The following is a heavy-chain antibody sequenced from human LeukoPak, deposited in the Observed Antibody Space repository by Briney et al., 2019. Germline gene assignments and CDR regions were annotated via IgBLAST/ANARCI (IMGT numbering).Heavy chain of an antibody. CDR2: IWYDGSSK. CDR3: ARDVSYNSLDY. J-gene: IGHJ4*02. D-gene: IGHD6-13*01. Sequence: GRSLRLSCAASGFTFSSYDMHWVRQAPGKGLEWVAVIWYDGSSKYYADSVKGRFTISRDNSKNTLYLQMNSLRAEDTAVYYCARDVSYNSLDYWGQGTLVTVSS. V-gene: IGHV3-33*01. CDR1: GFTFSSYD.